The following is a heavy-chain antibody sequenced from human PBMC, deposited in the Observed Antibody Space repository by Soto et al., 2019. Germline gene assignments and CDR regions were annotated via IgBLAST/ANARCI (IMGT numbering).Heavy chain of an antibody. CDR3: AREDYDSSGYYERHFDY. CDR1: GGSISSSNW. Sequence: SETLSLTCAVSGGSISSSNWWSWVRQPPGKGLEWIGEIYHSGSTNYNPSLKSRVTISVDKSKNQFSLKLSSVTAADTAVYYCAREDYDSSGYYERHFDYWGQGTLVTVSS. D-gene: IGHD3-22*01. V-gene: IGHV4-4*02. CDR2: IYHSGST. J-gene: IGHJ4*02.